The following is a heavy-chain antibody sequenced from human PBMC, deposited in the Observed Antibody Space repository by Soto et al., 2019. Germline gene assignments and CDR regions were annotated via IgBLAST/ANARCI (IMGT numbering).Heavy chain of an antibody. D-gene: IGHD6-13*01. CDR2: INHSGST. J-gene: IGHJ4*02. Sequence: SETLSLTCAVYGGSFIGYYWSWILQPPGKGLEWIGEINHSGSTNYNPSLKSRVTISVDTSKNQFSLKLSSVTAADTAVYYCARCPKAADYFDYWGQGTLVTVSS. CDR3: ARCPKAADYFDY. CDR1: GGSFIGYY. V-gene: IGHV4-34*01.